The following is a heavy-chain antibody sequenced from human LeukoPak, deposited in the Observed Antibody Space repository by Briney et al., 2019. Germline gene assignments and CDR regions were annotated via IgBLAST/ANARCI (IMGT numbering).Heavy chain of an antibody. Sequence: PGGSLRLSCAASGFTFTNHWMSWVRQAPGKGLEWVANINQDGSEKFYVDSVKGRFTISRDNAKNSLYLQMNSLRAEDTAVYYCAKGLGYQLLLTGPDYWGQGTLVTVSS. CDR1: GFTFTNHW. D-gene: IGHD2-2*01. CDR2: INQDGSEK. V-gene: IGHV3-7*01. J-gene: IGHJ4*02. CDR3: AKGLGYQLLLTGPDY.